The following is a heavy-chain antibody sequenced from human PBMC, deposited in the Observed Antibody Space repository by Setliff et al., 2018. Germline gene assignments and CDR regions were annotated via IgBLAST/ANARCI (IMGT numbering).Heavy chain of an antibody. Sequence: SETLSLTCAVSGYSISSGYYWGWIRQPPGKGLEWIGSIYYSGSTYYNPSLKSRVTISVDTSKNQFSLKLSSVTAADTAVYYCARQVEMATIAFDVWGQGTMVTVSS. CDR2: IYYSGST. D-gene: IGHD5-12*01. CDR3: ARQVEMATIAFDV. CDR1: GYSISSGYY. V-gene: IGHV4-38-2*01. J-gene: IGHJ3*01.